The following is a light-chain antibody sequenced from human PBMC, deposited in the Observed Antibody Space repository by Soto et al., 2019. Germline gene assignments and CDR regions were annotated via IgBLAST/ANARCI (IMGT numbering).Light chain of an antibody. V-gene: IGLV2-14*01. CDR3: SSFTSSNTLEV. CDR2: GVS. Sequence: QSALTQPASVSGSPGQSITISCTGTRSDVGGYNYVSWYQQHPGKAPKLMLYGVSNRPSGVSNRFSGSKSGNTASLTISGLQAEYEADYYCSSFTSSNTLEVFGGGTQLTVL. CDR1: RSDVGGYNY. J-gene: IGLJ2*01.